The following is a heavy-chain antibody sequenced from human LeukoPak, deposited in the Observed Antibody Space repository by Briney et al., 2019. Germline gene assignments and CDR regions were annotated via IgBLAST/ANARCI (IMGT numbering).Heavy chain of an antibody. CDR3: AREDSGIAAAGTSSYFDY. CDR2: ISAYNGNT. Sequence: GASVKVSCKASGYTFTSYGISWVRQAPGQGLEWMGWISAYNGNTNYAQKLQGRVTMTTDTSTSTAYMELRSLRSDDTAVYYCAREDSGIAAAGTSSYFDYWGQGTLVTASS. CDR1: GYTFTSYG. J-gene: IGHJ4*02. V-gene: IGHV1-18*01. D-gene: IGHD6-13*01.